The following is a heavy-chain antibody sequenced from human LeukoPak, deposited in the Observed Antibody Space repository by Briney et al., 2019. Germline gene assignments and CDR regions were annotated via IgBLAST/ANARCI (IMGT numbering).Heavy chain of an antibody. Sequence: SETLSLTCKVSGDSIGSSGYYWGWIRQPPGKGLEWIGNIYYSGSTDYNPSLTSRVTISVDMSKNQLSLKLNSVTAADTAVCYCTRRSRSFGGRLDYWGQGTLVTVSS. CDR2: IYYSGST. CDR3: TRRSRSFGGRLDY. D-gene: IGHD6-6*01. J-gene: IGHJ4*02. V-gene: IGHV4-39*01. CDR1: GDSIGSSGYY.